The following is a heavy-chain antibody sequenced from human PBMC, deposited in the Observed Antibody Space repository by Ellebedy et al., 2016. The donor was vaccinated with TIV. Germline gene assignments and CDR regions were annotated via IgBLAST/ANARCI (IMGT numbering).Heavy chain of an antibody. V-gene: IGHV4-30-2*01. Sequence: SETLSLXCAVSGDSITSGGYSWSWFRLPPGKGLEWIGYRYHSGRTYYNPSLRSRVAISVDKSKNQFSLKINSVTAADTAVYFCARETGWYYFDYWGHGTLVTVSS. CDR2: RYHSGRT. D-gene: IGHD1-14*01. J-gene: IGHJ4*01. CDR3: ARETGWYYFDY. CDR1: GDSITSGGYS.